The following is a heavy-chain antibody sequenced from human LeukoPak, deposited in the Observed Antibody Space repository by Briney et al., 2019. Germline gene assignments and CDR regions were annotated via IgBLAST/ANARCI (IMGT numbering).Heavy chain of an antibody. Sequence: GGSLRLSCAASGFTFSSYAMHWVRQAPGKGLEWVAVISYDGSNKYYADSVKGRFTISRDNSKNTLYLQMNSLRAEDTAVYYCAKDLEAGSSSYLDYWGQGTLVTVSS. CDR2: ISYDGSNK. CDR3: AKDLEAGSSSYLDY. J-gene: IGHJ4*02. CDR1: GFTFSSYA. D-gene: IGHD3-10*01. V-gene: IGHV3-30*04.